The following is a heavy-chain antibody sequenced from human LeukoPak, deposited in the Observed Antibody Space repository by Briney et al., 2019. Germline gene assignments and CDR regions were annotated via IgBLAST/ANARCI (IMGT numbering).Heavy chain of an antibody. V-gene: IGHV3-7*01. Sequence: GGSLRLSCAASGFTFTNYWMSWVRQAPGEGLEWVAYIKQDGSETKYVDSVKGRFTISRDNAKKSLYLYMNNVRAEDTAVYYCARDLQGLWGQGTLVTVSS. CDR2: IKQDGSET. CDR1: GFTFTNYW. J-gene: IGHJ4*02. D-gene: IGHD3/OR15-3a*01. CDR3: ARDLQGL.